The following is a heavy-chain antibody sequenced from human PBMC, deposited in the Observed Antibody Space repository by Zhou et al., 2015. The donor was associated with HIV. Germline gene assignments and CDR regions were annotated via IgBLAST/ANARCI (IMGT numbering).Heavy chain of an antibody. Sequence: QVQLVQSGAEVKKPGASVRVSCKASGGTFSGSDISWVRQAPGQGLEWMGSITPMFHMETYAEKFRARLTITVDKSTMIAYMELSSLTSEDAALYFCARSSVNHDNAFDLWGQGTKVIVSS. CDR2: ITPMFHME. D-gene: IGHD3-22*01. CDR1: GGTFSGSD. V-gene: IGHV1-69*04. J-gene: IGHJ3*01. CDR3: ARSSVNHDNAFDL.